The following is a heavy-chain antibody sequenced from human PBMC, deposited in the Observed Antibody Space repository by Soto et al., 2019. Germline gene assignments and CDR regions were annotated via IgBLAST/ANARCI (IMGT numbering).Heavy chain of an antibody. CDR3: ARVAWQSDFDY. J-gene: IGHJ4*02. Sequence: PSETLSLTCTVSGGSISSYYWSWIRQPPGKGLEWIGYIYYSGSTNYNPSLKSRVTISVDTSKNQFSLKLSPVTAADTAVYYCARVAWQSDFDYWGQGTLVTVSS. D-gene: IGHD5-12*01. CDR2: IYYSGST. V-gene: IGHV4-59*01. CDR1: GGSISSYY.